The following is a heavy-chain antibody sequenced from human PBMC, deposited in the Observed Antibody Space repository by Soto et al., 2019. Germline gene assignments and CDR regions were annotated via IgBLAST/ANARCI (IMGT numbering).Heavy chain of an antibody. CDR1: GYSFTSYW. D-gene: IGHD1-7*01. CDR3: ARTSRGTTHYNYYYGMDV. Sequence: PGESLKISCQGSGYSFTSYWIGWVRQMPGKGLEWMGIIYPGDSDTRYSPSFQGQVTISADKSISTAYLQWSSLKASDTAMYYCARTSRGTTHYNYYYGMDVWGQGTTVTVSS. CDR2: IYPGDSDT. J-gene: IGHJ6*02. V-gene: IGHV5-51*01.